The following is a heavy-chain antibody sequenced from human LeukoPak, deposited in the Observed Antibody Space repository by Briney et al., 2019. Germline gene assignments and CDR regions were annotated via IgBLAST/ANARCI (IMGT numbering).Heavy chain of an antibody. CDR2: IYTSGST. CDR1: GGSISSGSYY. V-gene: IGHV4-61*09. D-gene: IGHD6-13*01. J-gene: IGHJ4*02. CDR3: ARGRYLTTGGGAAAGVLDY. Sequence: PSETLSLTCTLSGGSISSGSYYWRWSRQPAGKGLEWIGYIYTSGSTNYNLPLKRRLTIAVDTSQKQFSLRLSSATTADTAVYYYARGRYLTTGGGAAAGVLDYWGRGTLVTVSS.